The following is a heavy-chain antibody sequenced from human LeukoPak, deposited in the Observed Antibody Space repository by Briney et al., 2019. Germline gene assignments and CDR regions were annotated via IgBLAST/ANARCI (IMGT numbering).Heavy chain of an antibody. Sequence: PGGSLRLSCATSGFPFETNAMSWVRQAPGKGLEWVSYISSSSSTIYYADSVKGRFTISRDNAKNSLYLQMNSLRAEDTAVYYCARGQWLVNNFDYWGQGTLVTVSS. D-gene: IGHD6-19*01. CDR3: ARGQWLVNNFDY. CDR2: ISSSSSTI. CDR1: GFPFETNA. J-gene: IGHJ4*02. V-gene: IGHV3-48*04.